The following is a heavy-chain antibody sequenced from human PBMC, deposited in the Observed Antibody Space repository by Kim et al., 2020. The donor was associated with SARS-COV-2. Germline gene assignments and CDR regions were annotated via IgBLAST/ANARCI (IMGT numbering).Heavy chain of an antibody. D-gene: IGHD2-2*01. J-gene: IGHJ2*01. CDR2: IYHSGST. CDR1: GGSISSGGYS. Sequence: SETLSLTCAVSGGSISSGGYSWSWIRQPPGKGLEWIGYIYHSGSTYYNPSLKSRVTISVDRSKNQFSLKLSSVTAADTAVYYCARGLVGCSSTSCSYWYFDLWGRGTLVTVSS. CDR3: ARGLVGCSSTSCSYWYFDL. V-gene: IGHV4-30-2*01.